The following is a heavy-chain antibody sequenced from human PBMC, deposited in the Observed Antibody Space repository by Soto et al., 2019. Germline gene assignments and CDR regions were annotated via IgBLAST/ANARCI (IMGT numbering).Heavy chain of an antibody. J-gene: IGHJ5*02. V-gene: IGHV1-18*01. CDR1: GYTFSNYG. D-gene: IGHD2-2*01. Sequence: QVQLVQSGGEVKRPGASVKVSCKTSGYTFSNYGITWVRQAPGQPLEWLGWISLYSDGTNYAQKFQATVSMTTDTSTSTADTELRSLRSDDPAAYYCARVVLGAEAWFGPWGQGTLVTVSS. CDR2: ISLYSDGT. CDR3: ARVVLGAEAWFGP.